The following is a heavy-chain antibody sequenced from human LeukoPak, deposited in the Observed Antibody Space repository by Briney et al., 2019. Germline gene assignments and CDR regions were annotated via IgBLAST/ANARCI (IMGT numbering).Heavy chain of an antibody. CDR3: ARDTMGWNYYGLDV. D-gene: IGHD3-10*01. CDR1: GFTFSNFE. V-gene: IGHV3-48*03. Sequence: PGGSLRLSCAASGFTFSNFEMHWVRQAPGKGLEWVSYISNSGSLIYYADSVEGRFTISRDNAANSLLLQMNSLRAADTAIYYCARDTMGWNYYGLDVWGQGTTVTVSS. J-gene: IGHJ6*02. CDR2: ISNSGSLI.